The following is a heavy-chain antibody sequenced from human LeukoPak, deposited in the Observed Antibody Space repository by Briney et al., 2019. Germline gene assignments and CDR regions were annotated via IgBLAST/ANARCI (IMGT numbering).Heavy chain of an antibody. J-gene: IGHJ3*02. D-gene: IGHD3-9*01. CDR1: GFTFSSYW. Sequence: PGGSLRLSCAASGFTFSSYWMSWVRQAPGKGLAWVANIKQDGSEKYYVDSVKGRFTISRDNAKNSLYLQMNSLRAEDTAVYYCARHMYYDILTGYYNRAFDIWGQGTMVTVSS. V-gene: IGHV3-7*03. CDR2: IKQDGSEK. CDR3: ARHMYYDILTGYYNRAFDI.